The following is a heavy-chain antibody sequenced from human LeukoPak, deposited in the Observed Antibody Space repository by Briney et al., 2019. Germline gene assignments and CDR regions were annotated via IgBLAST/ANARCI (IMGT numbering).Heavy chain of an antibody. CDR2: IYSGGST. V-gene: IGHV3-66*01. CDR1: GGSISSGSYY. J-gene: IGHJ3*02. D-gene: IGHD2-2*01. Sequence: PSETLSLTCTVSGGSISSGSYYWSWVRQAPGKGLEWVSVIYSGGSTYYADSVKGRFTISRDNSKNTLYLQMNSLRAEDTAVYYCARDITHIVVVPAAPVAFDIWGQGTMVTVSS. CDR3: ARDITHIVVVPAAPVAFDI.